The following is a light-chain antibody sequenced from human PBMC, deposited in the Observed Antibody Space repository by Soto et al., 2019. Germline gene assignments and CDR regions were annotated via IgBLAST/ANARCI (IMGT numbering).Light chain of an antibody. J-gene: IGKJ3*01. V-gene: IGKV3-11*01. CDR3: QQRSTWPPFT. CDR2: DAS. CDR1: HSVSTS. Sequence: EIVLTQSPATLSLSPGERATLSCRASHSVSTSLAWYQQKPGQAPRLLIYDASNRATGIPARFSGSGSGTDFTLTIGSLEPKDFAVYYCQQRSTWPPFTFGPGTKVDIK.